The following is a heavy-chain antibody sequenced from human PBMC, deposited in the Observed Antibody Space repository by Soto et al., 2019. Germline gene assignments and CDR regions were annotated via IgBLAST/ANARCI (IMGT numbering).Heavy chain of an antibody. V-gene: IGHV3-30*18. CDR2: ISYDGSNK. J-gene: IGHJ6*03. CDR3: AKVGEAGRYYYYYMDV. D-gene: IGHD6-13*01. CDR1: GFTFSSYG. Sequence: PGGSLRLSCAASGFTFSSYGMHWVRQAPGKGLEWVAVISYDGSNKYYADSVKGRFTISRDNSKNTLYLQMNSLRAEDTAVYYCAKVGEAGRYYYYYMDVWGKGTTVTVSS.